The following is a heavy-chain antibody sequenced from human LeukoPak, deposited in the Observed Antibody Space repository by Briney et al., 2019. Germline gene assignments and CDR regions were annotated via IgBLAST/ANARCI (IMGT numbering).Heavy chain of an antibody. D-gene: IGHD1-26*01. Sequence: GGSLRLSCAASGFTFSSYSMNWVRQAPGKGLEWVSSSSSSSSYIYYADSVKGRFTISRDNAKNSLYLQMNSLRAEDTAVYYCARFSSGSTPSGPWGQGTLVTVSS. V-gene: IGHV3-21*01. J-gene: IGHJ5*02. CDR3: ARFSSGSTPSGP. CDR2: SSSSSSYI. CDR1: GFTFSSYS.